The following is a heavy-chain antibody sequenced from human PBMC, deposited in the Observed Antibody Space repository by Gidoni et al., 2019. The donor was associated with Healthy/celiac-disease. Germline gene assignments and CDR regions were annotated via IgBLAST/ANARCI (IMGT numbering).Heavy chain of an antibody. V-gene: IGHV1-3*01. J-gene: IGHJ2*01. CDR2: INAGNGNT. Sequence: QVQLVQSGSEVKKPGASVTVSCTASGYTFTSYAMHWVRQAPGQRLEWMGWINAGNGNTKYSQKFQGRVTITRDTSASTAYMELSSRRSEDTAVYYCARDIPASGWYFDLWGRGTLVTVSS. CDR1: GYTFTSYA. CDR3: ARDIPASGWYFDL. D-gene: IGHD3-10*01.